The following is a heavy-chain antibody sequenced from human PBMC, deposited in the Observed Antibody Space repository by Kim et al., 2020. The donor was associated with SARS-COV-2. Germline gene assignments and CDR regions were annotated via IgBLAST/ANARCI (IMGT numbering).Heavy chain of an antibody. CDR3: AKVPLLWFGDRRLGAFDI. V-gene: IGHV3-9*01. D-gene: IGHD3-10*01. J-gene: IGHJ3*02. Sequence: GGSLRLSCAASGFTFGDYAMHWVRQAPGKGLEWVSGISWNSGSIGYADSVKGRFTISRDNAKNSLYLQMNSLRAEDTALYYCAKVPLLWFGDRRLGAFDIWGQGTMVTVSS. CDR1: GFTFGDYA. CDR2: ISWNSGSI.